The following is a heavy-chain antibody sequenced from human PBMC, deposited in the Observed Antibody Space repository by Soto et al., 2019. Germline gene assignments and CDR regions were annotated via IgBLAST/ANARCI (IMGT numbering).Heavy chain of an antibody. V-gene: IGHV1-69*14. CDR1: GASFISDA. Sequence: QVQLVQSGAEVKKPGSSVKVSCKASGASFISDAISWVRQAPGQGLEWMGAIMPIFETSNYAQKFQGRVKIPADKSRSTAYMERSSLTSEDTAVYHCARVTVRQGHYGDYGGYWGQGTLVTVSS. CDR2: IMPIFETS. CDR3: ARVTVRQGHYGDYGGY. J-gene: IGHJ4*02. D-gene: IGHD4-17*01.